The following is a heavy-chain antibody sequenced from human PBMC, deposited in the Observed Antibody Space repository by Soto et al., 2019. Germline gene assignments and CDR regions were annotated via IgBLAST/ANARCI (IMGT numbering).Heavy chain of an antibody. CDR1: GFTFSSYS. CDR2: ISGSGGST. Sequence: PGGSLRLSCATSGFTFSSYSMNWVRQAPGKGLEWVSAISGSGGSTYYADSVKGRFTISRDNSKNTLYLQMNSLRAEDTAVYYCATDDYGGNLLEGNFDYWGQGALVTVSS. J-gene: IGHJ4*02. V-gene: IGHV3-23*01. CDR3: ATDDYGGNLLEGNFDY. D-gene: IGHD4-17*01.